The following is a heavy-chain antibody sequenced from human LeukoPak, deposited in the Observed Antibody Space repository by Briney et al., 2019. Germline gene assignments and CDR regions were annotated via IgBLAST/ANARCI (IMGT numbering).Heavy chain of an antibody. D-gene: IGHD2-2*01. CDR3: ARERRSAAANYFDY. CDR1: GASISSYY. Sequence: SETLSLTCTVSGASISSYYWSWIRQPPGKGLEWIGYIYYSGSANYNPSLKSRVTISVDTSKDQFSLKLRSVTAADTAVYYCARERRSAAANYFDYWSQGTLVTVSS. V-gene: IGHV4-59*01. J-gene: IGHJ4*02. CDR2: IYYSGSA.